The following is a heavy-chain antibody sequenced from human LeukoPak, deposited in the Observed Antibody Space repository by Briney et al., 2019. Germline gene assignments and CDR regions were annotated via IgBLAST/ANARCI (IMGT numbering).Heavy chain of an antibody. CDR3: ARDAGSGWYGRDYYYMDV. CDR2: INHSGST. J-gene: IGHJ6*03. D-gene: IGHD6-19*01. CDR1: GGSFSGYY. Sequence: SETLSLTCAVYGGSFSGYYWSWIRQPPGKGLKWIGEINHSGSTNYNPSLKSRVTISVDTSKNQISLKLSSVTAADTAVYYCARDAGSGWYGRDYYYMDVWGKGTTVTVSS. V-gene: IGHV4-34*01.